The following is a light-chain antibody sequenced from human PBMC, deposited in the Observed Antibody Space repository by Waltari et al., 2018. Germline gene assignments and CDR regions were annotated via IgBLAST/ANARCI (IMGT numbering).Light chain of an antibody. V-gene: IGLV2-14*01. CDR3: SSQSSNDVVL. CDR2: DVS. J-gene: IGLJ2*01. CDR1: SNDVGAYIS. Sequence: QSALTQPASVSGSPGPSVTIFCAGTSNDVGAYISVSWYQEHPGQPPRVIIYDVSDRPSGVSDRFSGSKSGNTASLTISGLQAEDEADYYCSSQSSNDVVLFGGGTKLTVL.